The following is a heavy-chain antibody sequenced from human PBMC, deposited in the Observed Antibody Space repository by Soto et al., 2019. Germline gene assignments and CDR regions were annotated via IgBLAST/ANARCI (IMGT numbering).Heavy chain of an antibody. V-gene: IGHV5-51*01. CDR3: ARPPVEWSGDRHYYGMDV. J-gene: IGHJ6*02. CDR2: IYPGDSDT. CDR1: GYSFTSYW. D-gene: IGHD3-10*01. Sequence: PGESLKISCKGSGYSFTSYWIGWVRQMPGKGLEWMGIIYPGDSDTRYSPSFQGQVTISADKSISTAYLQWSSLKASDTAMYYWARPPVEWSGDRHYYGMDVGGQGTPLPVPS.